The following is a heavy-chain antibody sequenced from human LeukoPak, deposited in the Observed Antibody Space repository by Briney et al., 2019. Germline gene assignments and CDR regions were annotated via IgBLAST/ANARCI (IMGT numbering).Heavy chain of an antibody. CDR2: ITGSGGTT. V-gene: IGHV3-23*01. CDR1: GFTFTSYA. J-gene: IGHJ4*02. Sequence: GGSLRLSCAASGFTFTSYAMSWVRQAPGKGLEWVSAITGSGGTTYYADFVKGRFTISRDSSKNTLYLQMNGLRVEDTAVYYCAKMQGYFDYWGQGTLVTVSS. CDR3: AKMQGYFDY.